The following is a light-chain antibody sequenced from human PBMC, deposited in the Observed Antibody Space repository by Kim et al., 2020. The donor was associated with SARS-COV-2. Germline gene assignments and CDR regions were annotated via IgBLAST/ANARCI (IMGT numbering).Light chain of an antibody. CDR3: HQYDNWPKT. Sequence: VSPGERATLSCRASQSVGSNLAWYQQKPGQPPRLLIYGASTRATGITSRFSGSGSGTEFTLTISSLQSEDFAVYYCHQYDNWPKTFGQGTKLEI. CDR1: QSVGSN. V-gene: IGKV3-15*01. J-gene: IGKJ2*01. CDR2: GAS.